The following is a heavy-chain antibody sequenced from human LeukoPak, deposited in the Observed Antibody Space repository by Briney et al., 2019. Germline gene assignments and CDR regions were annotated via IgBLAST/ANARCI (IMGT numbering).Heavy chain of an antibody. CDR3: ARESGVYTAFDY. Sequence: GGSLRLSCAASGFTFSSYSMNWVRQAPGKGLEWVAVISYDGSNKYYADSVKGRFTISRDNSKNTLYLQMNSLRAEDTAVYYCARESGVYTAFDYWGQGTLVTVSS. D-gene: IGHD5-18*01. V-gene: IGHV3-30*03. CDR1: GFTFSSYS. J-gene: IGHJ4*02. CDR2: ISYDGSNK.